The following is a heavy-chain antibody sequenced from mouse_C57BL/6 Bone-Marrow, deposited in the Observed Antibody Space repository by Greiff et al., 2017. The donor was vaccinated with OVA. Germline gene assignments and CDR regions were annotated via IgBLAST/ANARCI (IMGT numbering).Heavy chain of an antibody. V-gene: IGHV14-2*01. J-gene: IGHJ1*03. CDR1: GFNIKDYY. CDR3: ARSLYPWYFDV. CDR2: IDPEDGET. D-gene: IGHD2-1*01. Sequence: VQLQQSGAELVKPGASVKLSCTASGFNIKDYYMHWVKQRTEQGLEWIGRIDPEDGETTYAPKFQGKATITADTSSNTAYLQLSSLTSEDTAVYYCARSLYPWYFDVWGTGTTVTVSS.